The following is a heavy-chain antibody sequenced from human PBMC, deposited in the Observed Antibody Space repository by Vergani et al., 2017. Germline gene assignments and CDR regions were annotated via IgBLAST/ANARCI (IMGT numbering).Heavy chain of an antibody. J-gene: IGHJ3*02. V-gene: IGHV3-48*02. D-gene: IGHD3-22*01. CDR3: ARDGANYYDSSGYPHDAFDI. CDR2: ISSSSSTI. Sequence: EVQLVESGGGLVQPVGSLRLSCAASGFTFSSYSMNWVRQAPGKGLEWVSYISSSSSTIYYADSVKGRFTISRDNAKNSLYLQMNSLRDEDTAVYYCARDGANYYDSSGYPHDAFDIWGQGTMVTVSS. CDR1: GFTFSSYS.